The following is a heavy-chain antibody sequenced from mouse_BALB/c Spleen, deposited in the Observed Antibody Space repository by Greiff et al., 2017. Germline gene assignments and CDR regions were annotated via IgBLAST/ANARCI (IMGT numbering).Heavy chain of an antibody. CDR1: GFSLSTYGIG. CDR3: ARASTTAFYYAMDY. D-gene: IGHD1-2*01. V-gene: IGHV8-11*01. J-gene: IGHJ4*01. CDR2: IWWNDNK. Sequence: QVTLKVSGPGILQPSQTLSLTCSFSGFSLSTYGIGVGWIRQPSGKGLEWLAHIWWNDNKYYNTALKSRLTISKDTSNNQVFLKIASVDTADTATYYCARASTTAFYYAMDYWGQGTSVTVSS.